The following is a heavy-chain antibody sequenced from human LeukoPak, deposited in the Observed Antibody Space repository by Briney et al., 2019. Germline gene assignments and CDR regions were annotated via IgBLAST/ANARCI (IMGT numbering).Heavy chain of an antibody. CDR1: GFTFSSYA. V-gene: IGHV3-23*01. Sequence: GGSLRLSCAASGFTFSSYAMSWVRQAPGKGLEWVSAISGSGGSTYYADSVKGRFTISRDNSKNTLYPQMNSLRAEDTAVYYCAKDSSSIRGYSYGYRDYWGQGTLVTVSS. CDR2: ISGSGGST. CDR3: AKDSSSIRGYSYGYRDY. J-gene: IGHJ4*02. D-gene: IGHD5-18*01.